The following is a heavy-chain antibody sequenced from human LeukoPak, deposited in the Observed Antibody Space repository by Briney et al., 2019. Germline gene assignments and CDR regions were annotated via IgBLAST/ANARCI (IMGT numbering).Heavy chain of an antibody. CDR3: ASQYCTNGVCYGMDV. CDR2: IIPIFGTA. V-gene: IGHV1-69*13. Sequence: SVKVSCKASGGTFSSYAISWVRQAPGQGLEWMGGIIPIFGTANYAQKFQGRVTITADESTSTAYMELSSLRSEDTAVYYCASQYCTNGVCYGMDVWGQGTTVTVYS. CDR1: GGTFSSYA. D-gene: IGHD2-8*01. J-gene: IGHJ6*02.